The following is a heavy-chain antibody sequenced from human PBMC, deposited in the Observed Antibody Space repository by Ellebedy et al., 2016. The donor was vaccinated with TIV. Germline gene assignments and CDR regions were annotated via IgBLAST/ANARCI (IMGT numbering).Heavy chain of an antibody. J-gene: IGHJ2*01. CDR3: ARQGCSGGSCYHWYFDL. V-gene: IGHV5-51*01. Sequence: GESLKISCKVSGYRFTVYWLAWVRQRPGKGLEWMGIIYPYDSDTKYSPSFQGQVTISVDKSINTAYLQWSSPKASDTAMYYCARQGCSGGSCYHWYFDLWGRGTLVTVSS. CDR1: GYRFTVYW. CDR2: IYPYDSDT. D-gene: IGHD2-15*01.